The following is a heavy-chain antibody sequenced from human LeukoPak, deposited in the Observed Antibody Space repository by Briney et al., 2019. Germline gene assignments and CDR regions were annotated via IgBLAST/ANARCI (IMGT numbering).Heavy chain of an antibody. V-gene: IGHV3-21*01. CDR2: IAGSSGYI. Sequence: KPGGSLRLSCAASGFTFSTYTMNWVRPAPGKGLEWVSSIAGSSGYISYADSVKGRFTISRDNAKKSLYLQMTSLTAEDTAVHYCARDRGAYCGGDCYLGFDYWGRGTLVTVSS. CDR3: ARDRGAYCGGDCYLGFDY. CDR1: GFTFSTYT. D-gene: IGHD2-21*02. J-gene: IGHJ4*01.